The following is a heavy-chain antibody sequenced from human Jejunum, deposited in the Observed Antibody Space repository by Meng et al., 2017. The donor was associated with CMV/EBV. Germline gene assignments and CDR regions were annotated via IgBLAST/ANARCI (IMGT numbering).Heavy chain of an antibody. CDR3: ARDSPLDGYSLLDY. J-gene: IGHJ4*02. V-gene: IGHV7-4-1*02. D-gene: IGHD5-24*01. Sequence: QVNCVLSGSGLNKPGASVKVSCKASGYTFTRYPMNWVRQAPGQGLEWMGWINTNTGNPTYAQGFTGRFVFSLDTSVSTAYLQINSLRADDTAVYYCARDSPLDGYSLLDYWGQGTLVTVSS. CDR1: GYTFTRYP. CDR2: INTNTGNP.